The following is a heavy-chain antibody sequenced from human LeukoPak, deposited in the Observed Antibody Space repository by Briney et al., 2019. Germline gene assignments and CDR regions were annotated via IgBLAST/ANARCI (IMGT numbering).Heavy chain of an antibody. J-gene: IGHJ4*02. D-gene: IGHD3-22*01. V-gene: IGHV3-30*18. Sequence: GRSLRLSCAASGFTFSSYGMHWVRQAPGKGLEWVAVISYDGSNKYYADSVKGRFTISRDNSKNTLYLQMNSLRAEDTAVYYCAKTFRRITMIVVAPEADYWGQGTLVTVSS. CDR2: ISYDGSNK. CDR3: AKTFRRITMIVVAPEADY. CDR1: GFTFSSYG.